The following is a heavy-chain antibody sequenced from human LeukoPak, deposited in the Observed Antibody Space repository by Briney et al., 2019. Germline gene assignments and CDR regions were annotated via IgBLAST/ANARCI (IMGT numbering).Heavy chain of an antibody. J-gene: IGHJ3*02. Sequence: GGSLRLSCAASGFTFSDYYMSWIRQAPGKGLEWVSYISSSSSIIYYADSVKGRFTISRDNAKNSLYLQMNSLRDEDTAVYYCARDGDSSGYYAAFDIWGQGTMVTVSS. CDR3: ARDGDSSGYYAAFDI. CDR1: GFTFSDYY. D-gene: IGHD3-22*01. V-gene: IGHV3-11*04. CDR2: ISSSSSII.